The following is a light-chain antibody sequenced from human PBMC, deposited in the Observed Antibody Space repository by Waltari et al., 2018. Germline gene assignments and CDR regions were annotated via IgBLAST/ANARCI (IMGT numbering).Light chain of an antibody. CDR3: QQNTYWPLT. CDR1: QSVSSS. V-gene: IGKV3D-15*01. J-gene: IGKJ4*01. Sequence: EIVMTQSPATLSLSPGERASISCRASQSVSSSLAWFQQKPGQAPRLLIYDASNRATGIPDRFSGSGSGTEFTLTISSLEAEDVAVYYCQQNTYWPLTFGGGTKVEIK. CDR2: DAS.